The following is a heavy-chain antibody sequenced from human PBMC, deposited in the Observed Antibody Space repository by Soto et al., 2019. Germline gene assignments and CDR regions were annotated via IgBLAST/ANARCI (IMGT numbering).Heavy chain of an antibody. CDR2: INPDGSST. Sequence: GGSLRLSCAASGFTFSNYWMHWVRQAPGKGLLWVSRINPDGSSTSYADSVKDRFTISRDNAENTLYLQMNILRAEDTAVYYCTRDPPGPPDSRCPGPLVTLSS. CDR3: TRDPPGPPDS. J-gene: IGHJ4*02. V-gene: IGHV3-74*01. CDR1: GFTFSNYW.